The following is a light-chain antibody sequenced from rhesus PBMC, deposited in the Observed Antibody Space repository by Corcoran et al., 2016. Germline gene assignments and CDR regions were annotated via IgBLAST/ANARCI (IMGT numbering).Light chain of an antibody. J-gene: IGKJ1*01. Sequence: DIQMTQSPSSLSASVGDTVTITCRASQGISNYLAWYQQKPGKAPKPLISHAANLESGVPSRFSGSGSGTEITLTISSLQPEDEGTNRSQQKNSDPWTFGQGTKVEIK. CDR3: QQKNSDPWT. V-gene: IGKV1S14*01. CDR1: QGISNY. CDR2: HAA.